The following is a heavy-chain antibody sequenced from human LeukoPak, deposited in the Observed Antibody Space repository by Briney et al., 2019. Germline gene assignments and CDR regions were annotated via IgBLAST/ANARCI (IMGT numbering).Heavy chain of an antibody. CDR3: ARIPDMYCSGGSCYSDY. V-gene: IGHV1-69*13. D-gene: IGHD2-15*01. CDR2: IIPIFGTA. Sequence: ASVKVSCKASGGTFSSYAISWVRQAPGQGLEWMGGIIPIFGTANYTQKFQGRVTITADESTSTAYMELSSLRSEDTAVYYCARIPDMYCSGGSCYSDYWGQGTLVTVSS. J-gene: IGHJ4*02. CDR1: GGTFSSYA.